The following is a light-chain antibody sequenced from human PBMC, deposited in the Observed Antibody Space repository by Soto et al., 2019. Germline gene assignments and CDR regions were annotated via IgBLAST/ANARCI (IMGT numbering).Light chain of an antibody. J-gene: IGKJ4*01. V-gene: IGKV1-5*01. Sequence: DIQITQSPSTLYTSVGDRVTITCRASQSISSWLAWYQQKPGKAPKLLIYDASSLESGVPSRFSGSGSGTEFTLTISSLQPDDFATYYCQQYNSYPLTFGGGTKLDI. CDR2: DAS. CDR1: QSISSW. CDR3: QQYNSYPLT.